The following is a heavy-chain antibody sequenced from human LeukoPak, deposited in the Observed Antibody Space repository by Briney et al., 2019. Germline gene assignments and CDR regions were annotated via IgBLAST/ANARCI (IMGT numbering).Heavy chain of an antibody. V-gene: IGHV1-58*01. CDR2: IVVGSGNT. CDR3: ATEGSVTDSSSWYAFEY. Sequence: ASVKVSCKASGFTFTSSAVQWVRQARGQRLEWIGWIVVGSGNTNYAQKFQGRVSMTEDTSTDTAYMELSSLTSEDTATYYCATEGSVTDSSSWYAFEYWGQGTLVTVTS. J-gene: IGHJ4*02. D-gene: IGHD6-13*01. CDR1: GFTFTSSA.